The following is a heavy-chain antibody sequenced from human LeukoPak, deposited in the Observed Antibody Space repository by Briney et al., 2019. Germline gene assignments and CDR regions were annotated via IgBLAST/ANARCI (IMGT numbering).Heavy chain of an antibody. J-gene: IGHJ6*02. Sequence: PGGSLRLSCAASGFTFSSYAMSWVRQAPGKGLEWVSAISGSGGSTYYADSVKGRFTISRDNSKNTLYLQMNSLRAEDTAVYYCAKFFRTAEDYDILNYGMDVWGQGTTVTVSS. CDR1: GFTFSSYA. V-gene: IGHV3-23*01. CDR3: AKFFRTAEDYDILNYGMDV. D-gene: IGHD3-9*01. CDR2: ISGSGGST.